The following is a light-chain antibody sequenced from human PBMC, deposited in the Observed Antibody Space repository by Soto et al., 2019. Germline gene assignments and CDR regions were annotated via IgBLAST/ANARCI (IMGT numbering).Light chain of an antibody. J-gene: IGKJ2*01. Sequence: EIVMTQSPATLSVSPGERATLSCRASQSISSSLAWYQHKPGQAPRLLISGASTRATGVPARFSGSGSGTEFTLTISSLQSEDFAVYSCQQYSDWPHTFGQGTKLEIK. CDR3: QQYSDWPHT. V-gene: IGKV3-15*01. CDR2: GAS. CDR1: QSISSS.